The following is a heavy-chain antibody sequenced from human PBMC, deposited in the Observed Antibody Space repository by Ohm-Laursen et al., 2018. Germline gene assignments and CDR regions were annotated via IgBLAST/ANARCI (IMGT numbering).Heavy chain of an antibody. J-gene: IGHJ6*02. CDR3: ARSGMTGYHHGYYYYGMDV. D-gene: IGHD3-9*01. CDR1: GYTFTGYY. Sequence: GASVTASRKAFGYTFTGYYMHWVRQAPGHGLEWMGWINTNSGGTNYAQKFQGRVTITRDTSISTAYMELSRLRSDDTAVYYCARSGMTGYHHGYYYYGMDVWGQGTTVTVSS. CDR2: INTNSGGT. V-gene: IGHV1-2*02.